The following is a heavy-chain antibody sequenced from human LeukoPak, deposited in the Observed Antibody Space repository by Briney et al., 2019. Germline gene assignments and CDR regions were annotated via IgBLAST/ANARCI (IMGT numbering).Heavy chain of an antibody. D-gene: IGHD3-16*01. J-gene: IGHJ4*02. CDR3: ARDIGGRVRAYFDY. V-gene: IGHV3-21*01. CDR2: ISSSSSYI. Sequence: GGSLRLSCAASGFTFSSYSMNWVRQAPGKGLEWVSSISSSSSYIYYADSVKGRFTISRDNAKNSLYLQMNSLRAEDTAVYYCARDIGGRVRAYFDYWGQGTLVTVSS. CDR1: GFTFSSYS.